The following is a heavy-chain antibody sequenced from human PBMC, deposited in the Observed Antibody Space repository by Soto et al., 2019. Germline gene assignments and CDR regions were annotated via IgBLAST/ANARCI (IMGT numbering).Heavy chain of an antibody. J-gene: IGHJ4*02. CDR2: IWYDGSNK. D-gene: IGHD4-17*01. V-gene: IGHV3-33*01. CDR3: ARDVDADFRTDFDY. CDR1: GFTFSNYG. Sequence: GGSLRLSCAASGFTFSNYGMHWVRQAPGKGLEWVAVIWYDGSNKYYADSVKGRFTISRDNPRNSVYLEMDSLRAEDTALYYCARDVDADFRTDFDYWGRGTLVTVSS.